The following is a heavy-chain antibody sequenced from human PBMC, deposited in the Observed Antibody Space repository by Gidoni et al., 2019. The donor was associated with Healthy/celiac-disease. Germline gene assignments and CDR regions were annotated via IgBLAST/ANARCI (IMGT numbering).Heavy chain of an antibody. CDR1: GFTFSSYS. CDR3: ARNHRPGTYYYDSSGYYRPYYFDY. CDR2: ISSSSSYI. V-gene: IGHV3-21*01. D-gene: IGHD3-22*01. J-gene: IGHJ4*02. Sequence: EVQLVESGGGLVKPGGSLRLSCAASGFTFSSYSMNWVRQAPGKGLEWVSSISSSSSYIYYADSVKGRFTISRDNAKNSLYLQMNSLRAEDTAVYYCARNHRPGTYYYDSSGYYRPYYFDYWGQGTLVTVSS.